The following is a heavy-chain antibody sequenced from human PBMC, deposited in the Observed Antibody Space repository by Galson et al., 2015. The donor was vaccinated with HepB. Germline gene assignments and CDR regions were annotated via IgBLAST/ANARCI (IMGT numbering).Heavy chain of an antibody. D-gene: IGHD3-22*01. V-gene: IGHV3-21*01. CDR2: ISSSSSYI. CDR1: GFTFSSYG. CDR3: ARVSYDSSGYYFPNAFDI. J-gene: IGHJ3*02. Sequence: SLRLSCAASGFTFSSYGMHWVRQAPGKGLEWVSSISSSSSYIYYADSVKGRFTISRDNAKNSLYLQMNSLRAEDTAVYYCARVSYDSSGYYFPNAFDIWGQGTMVTVSS.